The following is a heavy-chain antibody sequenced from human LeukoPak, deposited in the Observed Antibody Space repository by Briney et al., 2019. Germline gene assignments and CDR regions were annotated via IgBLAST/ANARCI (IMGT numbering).Heavy chain of an antibody. CDR3: ARARSGKWGFDY. CDR1: GGSISSYY. V-gene: IGHV4-34*01. J-gene: IGHJ4*02. Sequence: SETLSLTCTVSGGSISSYYWSWIRQPPGRGLEWIGEINHSGSINYNPSLKSRVTISVDTSKNQFSLKLSSVTAADTAVYYCARARSGKWGFDYWGQGTLVTVSS. D-gene: IGHD1-26*01. CDR2: INHSGSI.